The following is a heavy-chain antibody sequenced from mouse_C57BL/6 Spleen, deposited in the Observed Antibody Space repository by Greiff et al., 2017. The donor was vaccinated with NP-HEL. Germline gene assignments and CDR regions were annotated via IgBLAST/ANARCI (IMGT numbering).Heavy chain of an antibody. V-gene: IGHV3-6*01. Sequence: EVKLQESGPGLVKPSQSLSLTCSVTGYSITSGYYWNWIRQFPGNKLEWMGYISYDGSNNYNPSLKNRISITRDTSKNQFFLKLNSVTTEDTATYYCARREDYWGQGTTLTVSS. CDR2: ISYDGSN. CDR1: GYSITSGYY. CDR3: ARREDY. J-gene: IGHJ2*01.